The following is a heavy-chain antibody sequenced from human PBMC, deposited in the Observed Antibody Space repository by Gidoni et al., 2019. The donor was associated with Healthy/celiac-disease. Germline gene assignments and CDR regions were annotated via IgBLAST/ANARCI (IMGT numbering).Heavy chain of an antibody. V-gene: IGHV4-34*01. Sequence: QVQLQQWGAGLLKPSETLSLTCAVYGGSFSGYYWSWIRQPPGKGLEWIGEINHSGSTNYNPSLKSRVTISVDTSKNQFSLKLSSVTAADTAVYYCARWLALRPYYGMDVWGQGTTVTVSS. D-gene: IGHD4-17*01. CDR2: INHSGST. CDR3: ARWLALRPYYGMDV. CDR1: GGSFSGYY. J-gene: IGHJ6*02.